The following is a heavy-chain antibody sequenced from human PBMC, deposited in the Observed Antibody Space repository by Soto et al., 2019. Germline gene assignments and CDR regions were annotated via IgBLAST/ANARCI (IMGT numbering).Heavy chain of an antibody. CDR2: INAGNGNT. D-gene: IGHD3-22*01. CDR3: ARDRPVRYYDSSGYFDY. V-gene: IGHV1-3*01. CDR1: GYSFTSYA. J-gene: IGHJ4*02. Sequence: APAQVPSKYSGYSFTSYALYWVRQANGQRLEWRGWINAGNGNTKYSQKFQGRVTITRDTSASTAYMELSSLRSEDTAVYYCARDRPVRYYDSSGYFDYWGQGTLVTVSP.